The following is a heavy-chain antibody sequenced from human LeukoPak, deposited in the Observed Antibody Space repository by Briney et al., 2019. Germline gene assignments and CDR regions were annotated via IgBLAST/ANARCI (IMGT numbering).Heavy chain of an antibody. CDR3: ARDLGYSSGWSVPGGAFDI. Sequence: SETPSLTCSVSDGSTTGYYWSWIRQPPGKGLEWIAYVYYTGRTLYNPSLESRVTISVDTSKTQFSLTVTSVTAADTAVYYCARDLGYSSGWSVPGGAFDIWGQGTMVTVSS. CDR2: VYYTGRT. J-gene: IGHJ3*02. V-gene: IGHV4-59*12. CDR1: DGSTTGYY. D-gene: IGHD6-19*01.